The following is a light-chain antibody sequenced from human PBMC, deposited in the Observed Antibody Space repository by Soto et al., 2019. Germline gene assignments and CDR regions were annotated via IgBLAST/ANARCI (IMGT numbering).Light chain of an antibody. CDR1: SSDVGGYNY. CDR3: HSYTSSSTYV. V-gene: IGLV2-14*01. J-gene: IGLJ1*01. CDR2: HVS. Sequence: QSVLTQPASVSGSPGQSITISCTGTSSDVGGYNYVSWYQQHPGKAPKLMIYHVSNRPSGVSNRFSGSKSDNTASLTISGLQSEDEADYYCHSYTSSSTYVFGTGTKVTVL.